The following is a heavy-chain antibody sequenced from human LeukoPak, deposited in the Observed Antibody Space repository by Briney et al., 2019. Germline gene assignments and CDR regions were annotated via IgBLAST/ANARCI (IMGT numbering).Heavy chain of an antibody. J-gene: IGHJ4*02. CDR3: ATVSITMVRGAPGYFDY. V-gene: IGHV1-24*01. Sequence: RASVKVSCKVSGYTLTELSMHWLRQAPGKGLEWMGGFDPEDGETIYAQKFQGRVTMTEDTSTDTAYMELGSLRSEDTAVYYCATVSITMVRGAPGYFDYWGQGTLVTVSS. D-gene: IGHD3-10*01. CDR1: GYTLTELS. CDR2: FDPEDGET.